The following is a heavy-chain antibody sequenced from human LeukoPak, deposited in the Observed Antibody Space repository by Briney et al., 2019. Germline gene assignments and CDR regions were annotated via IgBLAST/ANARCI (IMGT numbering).Heavy chain of an antibody. Sequence: GGSLRLSCAASGFTFSDYYMSWIRQAPGKGLEWVSYISSSGSTIYYADSVKGRFTISRDNAKNSLYLQMTSLRAEDTAVYYCARGGLQGYYYYYMDVWGKGTTVTVSS. D-gene: IGHD4-11*01. CDR1: GFTFSDYY. CDR2: ISSSGSTI. J-gene: IGHJ6*03. CDR3: ARGGLQGYYYYYMDV. V-gene: IGHV3-11*04.